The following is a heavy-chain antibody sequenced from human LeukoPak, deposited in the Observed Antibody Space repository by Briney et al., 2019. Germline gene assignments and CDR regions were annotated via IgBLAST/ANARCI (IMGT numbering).Heavy chain of an antibody. CDR1: GFTFSGAG. D-gene: IGHD2-21*01. CDR2: IKTKANNYAT. V-gene: IGHV3-73*01. CDR3: ATRDSD. Sequence: GGSLSLSCAASGFTFSGAGMHWVRQASGKGLEWIGRIKTKANNYATQYAASVKGRFTISRDDSKNTAYLQMNSLQTEDTAMYYCATRDSDWGQGTLVTVSS. J-gene: IGHJ4*02.